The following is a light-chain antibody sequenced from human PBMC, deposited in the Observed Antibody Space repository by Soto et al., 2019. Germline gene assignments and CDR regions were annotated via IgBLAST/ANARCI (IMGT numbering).Light chain of an antibody. CDR3: QQFSSYPLT. J-gene: IGKJ4*01. V-gene: IGKV3-20*01. CDR1: STFCGDF. CDR2: SVS. Sequence: RSLLSGDSAPLSFSDRSTFCGDFVAWYQQKPGRAARCLIYSVSSVASGIPDRFFGSGSGTDFTITINRLDPEDFAVYYCQQFSSYPLTFGGGAKVDIK.